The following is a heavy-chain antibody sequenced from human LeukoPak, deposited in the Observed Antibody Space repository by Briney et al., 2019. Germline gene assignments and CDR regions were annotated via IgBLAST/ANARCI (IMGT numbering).Heavy chain of an antibody. J-gene: IGHJ4*02. CDR3: ARGGGVGSGGVDY. Sequence: SETLSLTCAVYGGSFSGYYWSWIRQPPGKGLEWIGEINHSGSTNYNPSLKSRVTISVDTSKNQFSLKLSSVTAADTAVYYCARGGGVGSGGVDYWGQGTPVTVSS. V-gene: IGHV4-34*01. D-gene: IGHD3-10*01. CDR1: GGSFSGYY. CDR2: INHSGST.